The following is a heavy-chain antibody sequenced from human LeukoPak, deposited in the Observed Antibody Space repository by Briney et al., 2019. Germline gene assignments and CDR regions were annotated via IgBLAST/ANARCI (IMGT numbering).Heavy chain of an antibody. CDR3: AKWGDYDVLTGYYVSDY. CDR2: ITGSGGNT. CDR1: GFTFSNYA. D-gene: IGHD3-9*01. Sequence: GAPLRLSCAASGFTFSNYAMSWVRQAPGKGLEWVSAITGSGGNTYYADSVKGRFTISRDNSKNTVFLQMNSLRAEDTAVYYCAKWGDYDVLTGYYVSDYWGQGTLVTVSS. V-gene: IGHV3-23*01. J-gene: IGHJ4*02.